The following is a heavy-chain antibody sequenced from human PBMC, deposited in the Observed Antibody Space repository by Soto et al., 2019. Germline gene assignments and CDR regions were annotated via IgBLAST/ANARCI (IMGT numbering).Heavy chain of an antibody. Sequence: GSLRLSCAASGFTFSIYSMNWVRQAPGKGLEWVSYISSSSSTIYYADSVKGRFTISRDNAKNSLYLQMNSLRDEDTAVYYCARRYRVRGWDYYGMDVWGQGATVTVSS. CDR2: ISSSSSTI. J-gene: IGHJ6*02. CDR1: GFTFSIYS. D-gene: IGHD1-26*01. CDR3: ARRYRVRGWDYYGMDV. V-gene: IGHV3-48*02.